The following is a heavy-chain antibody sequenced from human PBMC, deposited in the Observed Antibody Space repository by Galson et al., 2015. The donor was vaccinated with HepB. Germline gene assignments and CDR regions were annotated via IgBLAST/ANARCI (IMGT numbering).Heavy chain of an antibody. J-gene: IGHJ3*01. D-gene: IGHD6-13*01. Sequence: SLRLSCAVSEFTFSRYWMHWVRQVPGKGLVWVSRINSDGRSTAYADSVRGRFTISRDNAKNTLYLQMNGLRAEDTAVYYCRSWDDAFDVWGQGTMVSVLS. CDR3: RSWDDAFDV. CDR1: EFTFSRYW. CDR2: INSDGRST. V-gene: IGHV3-74*01.